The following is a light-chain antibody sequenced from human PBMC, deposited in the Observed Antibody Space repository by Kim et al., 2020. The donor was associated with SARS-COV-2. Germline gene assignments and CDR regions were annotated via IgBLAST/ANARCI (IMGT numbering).Light chain of an antibody. CDR2: EVT. CDR3: CSFAGSTTYV. CDR1: STDVGRYKL. V-gene: IGLV2-23*02. J-gene: IGLJ1*01. Sequence: GQSITLACTGTSTDVGRYKLVSWYQQHPGKAPKLSISEVTKRPSGVSNRFSGSKSGNTASLTISGLQAEDEADYYCCSFAGSTTYVFGTGTKVTVL.